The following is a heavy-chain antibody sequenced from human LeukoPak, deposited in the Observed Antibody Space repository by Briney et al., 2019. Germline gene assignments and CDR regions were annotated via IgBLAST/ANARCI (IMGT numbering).Heavy chain of an antibody. J-gene: IGHJ5*02. Sequence: GGSLRLSCAASGFTFSSYSMNWVRQAPGKGLEWVSSISGSSSYIYYADSVKGRFTISRDNAKNSLYLQMNSLRAEDTAVYYCAKDLFGGSYLTWFDPWGQGTLVTVSS. D-gene: IGHD1-26*01. CDR2: ISGSSSYI. V-gene: IGHV3-21*01. CDR1: GFTFSSYS. CDR3: AKDLFGGSYLTWFDP.